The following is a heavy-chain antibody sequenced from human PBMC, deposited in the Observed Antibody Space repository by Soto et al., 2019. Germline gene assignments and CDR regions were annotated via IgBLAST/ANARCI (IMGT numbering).Heavy chain of an antibody. D-gene: IGHD3-16*01. CDR2: ISPYSGNT. CDR3: AMVDNYVPPPPQDV. V-gene: IGHV1-18*01. CDR1: GYIFVNYG. Sequence: QVQLVQSGDEMRKPGSSVKVSCKASGYIFVNYGIAWVRQAPGQGLEWMGWISPYSGNTHYASKVPGRLTMTRDTSMSTDYTGLGSLTSYDTAVYYCAMVDNYVPPPPQDVWGQGTTVTVSS. J-gene: IGHJ6*02.